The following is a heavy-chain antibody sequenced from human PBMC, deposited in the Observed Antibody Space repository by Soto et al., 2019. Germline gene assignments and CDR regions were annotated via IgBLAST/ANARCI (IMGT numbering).Heavy chain of an antibody. D-gene: IGHD3-22*01. Sequence: SETLSLTCTVSGASISSYYWSWIRQPPGKGLEWIGYIYYSGSTNYNPSLKSRVSTSVDTSKNQLSLKLSSVTAADTAVYYCVSYISSSGTTMKYADSVKGRFTISRDNAMNSLYLQLNSLRAEDTSVYYCARDPRADLVSAKVDYWGQGTLVTVSS. CDR1: GASISSYY. CDR2: IYYSGST. CDR3: VSYISSSGTTMKYADSVKGRFTISRDNAMNSLYLQLNSLRAEDTSVYYCARDPRADLVSAKVDY. J-gene: IGHJ4*02. V-gene: IGHV4-59*01.